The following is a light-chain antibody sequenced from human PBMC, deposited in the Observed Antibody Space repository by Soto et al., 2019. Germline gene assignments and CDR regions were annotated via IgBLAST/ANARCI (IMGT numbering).Light chain of an antibody. Sequence: DIQMTPSPSSVSASVGDRVTITCRASQGISSWLAWYQQKPGKAPKLLIYAASSLQSGVTSRFSGSGSGTDFTLTNRSLLPEYFVNYYCLQANSCPSYTIGPGTKVDIK. J-gene: IGKJ3*01. V-gene: IGKV1D-12*01. CDR1: QGISSW. CDR2: AAS. CDR3: LQANSCPSYT.